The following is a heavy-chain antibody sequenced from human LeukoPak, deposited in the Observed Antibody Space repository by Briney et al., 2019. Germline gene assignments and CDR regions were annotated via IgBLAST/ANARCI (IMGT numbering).Heavy chain of an antibody. CDR2: IYYSGST. J-gene: IGHJ4*02. CDR1: GGSISSGGYS. CDR3: ARAPYVDTAMVDY. D-gene: IGHD5-18*01. Sequence: SETLSLTCAVSGGSISSGGYSWSWIRQPPGKGLEWIGYIYYSGSTYYNPSLKSRVTISVDTSKNQFSLKLSSVTAADTAVYYCARAPYVDTAMVDYWGQGTLVTVSS. V-gene: IGHV4-30-2*05.